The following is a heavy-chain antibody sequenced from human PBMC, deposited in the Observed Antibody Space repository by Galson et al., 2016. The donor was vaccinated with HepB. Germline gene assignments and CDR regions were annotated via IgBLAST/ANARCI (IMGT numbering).Heavy chain of an antibody. CDR3: AADRGVLPPASLNYYFGMDV. V-gene: IGHV1-58*01. D-gene: IGHD3-10*01. Sequence: SVKVSCKASEFTFTKSAVQWVRQARGQRLEWIGWIVVGSVVGSGNTRYAQKFQERVTITWDMSTSIANMELSSLTSEDTAVYYCAADRGVLPPASLNYYFGMDVWGQGTTVTVSS. CDR2: IVVGSVVGSGNT. CDR1: EFTFTKSA. J-gene: IGHJ6*02.